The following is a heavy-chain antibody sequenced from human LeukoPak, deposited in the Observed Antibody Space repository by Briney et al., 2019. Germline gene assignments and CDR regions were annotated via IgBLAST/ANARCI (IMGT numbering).Heavy chain of an antibody. V-gene: IGHV6-1*01. Sequence: SQTLSLTCAISGDSVSSNSAAWNWLRQSPSRGLEWLGRTYYRSKWYNDYAVSVKSRITINPDTSKNQFSLQLNSVTPEDTAVYYCARAGLSHREDLFDYWGQGTLVTVSS. J-gene: IGHJ4*02. D-gene: IGHD5-24*01. CDR2: TYYRSKWYN. CDR1: GDSVSSNSAA. CDR3: ARAGLSHREDLFDY.